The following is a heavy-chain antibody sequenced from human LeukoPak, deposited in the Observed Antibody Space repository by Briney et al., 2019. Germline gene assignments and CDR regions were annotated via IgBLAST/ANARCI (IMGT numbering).Heavy chain of an antibody. CDR3: ATRPESGSYLTY. CDR1: GYTFTSYD. CDR2: MNPNSGNT. Sequence: GASVKVSCKASGYTFTSYDINWVRQATGQGLEWMGWMNPNSGNTGYAQKFQGRVTMTRNTSISTAYMELSSLRSEDTAVYYCATRPESGSYLTYWGQGTLVTVSP. D-gene: IGHD1-26*01. J-gene: IGHJ4*02. V-gene: IGHV1-8*01.